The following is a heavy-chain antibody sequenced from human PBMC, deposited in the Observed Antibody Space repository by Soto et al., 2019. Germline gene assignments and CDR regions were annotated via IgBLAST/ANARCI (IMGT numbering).Heavy chain of an antibody. J-gene: IGHJ6*02. CDR2: IDWDDDK. V-gene: IGHV2-70*01. D-gene: IGHD1-7*01. CDR1: GFSLSTSGMC. CDR3: ARTLELPGYYYYGMDV. Sequence: GSGPYAGEPTQTLTLTCTFSGFSLSTSGMCVSWIRQPPGKALEWLALIDWDDDKYYSTSLKTRLTISKDTSKNQVVLTMTNMDPVDTATYYCARTLELPGYYYYGMDVWGQGTTVTVSS.